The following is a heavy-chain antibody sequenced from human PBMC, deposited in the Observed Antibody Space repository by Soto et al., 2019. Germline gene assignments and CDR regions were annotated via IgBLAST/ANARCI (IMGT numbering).Heavy chain of an antibody. CDR2: ISSSSSTI. J-gene: IGHJ4*02. CDR3: ARPRTGYSGYDQFDY. Sequence: GGSLRLSCAASGFTFSSYSMNWVRQAPGKGLEWVSYISSSSSTIYYADSVKGRFTISRDNAKNSLYLQMNSLRAEDTAVYYCARPRTGYSGYDQFDYWGQGTLVTVSS. D-gene: IGHD5-12*01. CDR1: GFTFSSYS. V-gene: IGHV3-48*01.